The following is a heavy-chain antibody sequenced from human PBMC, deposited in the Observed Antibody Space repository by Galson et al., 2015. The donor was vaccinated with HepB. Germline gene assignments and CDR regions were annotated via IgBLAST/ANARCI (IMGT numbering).Heavy chain of an antibody. D-gene: IGHD2-2*01. V-gene: IGHV4-39*01. CDR1: GDSIGSSSYY. CDR2: IYSSGST. Sequence: ETLSLTCTVSGDSIGSSSYYWGWIRQPPGKGLEWIGSIYSSGSTYYNPSLKSRVTISVDTSKNQFSLKLSSVTAADTAVYYCARPRGYCSSTSCYADGADWFDPWGQGTLVTVSS. J-gene: IGHJ5*02. CDR3: ARPRGYCSSTSCYADGADWFDP.